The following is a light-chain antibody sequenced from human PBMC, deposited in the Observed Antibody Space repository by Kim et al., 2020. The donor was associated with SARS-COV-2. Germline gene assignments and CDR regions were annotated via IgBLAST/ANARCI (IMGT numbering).Light chain of an antibody. CDR2: RDS. J-gene: IGLJ3*02. V-gene: IGLV3-9*01. CDR1: FIGSKN. Sequence: SVVLGQTAMIACRGTFIGSKNVHWYQLKPGQAPVVVIYRDSNRPSGIPERFSGSNSGSTATLTISRAQDGDEADYFCQVWDSSTAVFGGGTQLTVL. CDR3: QVWDSSTAV.